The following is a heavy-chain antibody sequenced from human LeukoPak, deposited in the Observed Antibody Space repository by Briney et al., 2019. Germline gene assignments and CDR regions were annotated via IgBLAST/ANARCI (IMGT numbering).Heavy chain of an antibody. CDR3: AKSSHSFGNDALDI. Sequence: GGSLRLSCAASGFTFHDYAMHWVRQAPGEGLEYVSVIRGGGGVQYYAASVKGRFTISRDNSKNTLYLQMNSLRAEDTAVYYCAKSSHSFGNDALDIWGQGTMVTVSS. D-gene: IGHD5-18*01. J-gene: IGHJ3*02. CDR1: GFTFHDYA. V-gene: IGHV3-23*01. CDR2: IRGGGGVQ.